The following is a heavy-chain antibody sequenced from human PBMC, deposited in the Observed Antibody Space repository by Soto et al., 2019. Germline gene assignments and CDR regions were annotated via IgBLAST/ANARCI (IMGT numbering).Heavy chain of an antibody. V-gene: IGHV3-21*01. J-gene: IGHJ4*02. CDR2: ISSSSSYI. CDR3: ARGRVAQLGRLVPLDY. Sequence: GGSLRLSCAASGFTFSSYSMNWVRQAPGKGLEWVSSISSSSSYIYYADSVKGRFTISRDNAKNSLYLQMNSLRAEDTAVYYCARGRVAQLGRLVPLDYWGQGTMVTVSS. CDR1: GFTFSSYS. D-gene: IGHD6-6*01.